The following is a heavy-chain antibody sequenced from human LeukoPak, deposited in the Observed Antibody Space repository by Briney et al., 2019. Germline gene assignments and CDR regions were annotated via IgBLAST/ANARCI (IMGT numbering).Heavy chain of an antibody. CDR2: ISGSGGST. V-gene: IGHV3-23*01. CDR3: AQGGVITRFDY. CDR1: GFTFSSYA. J-gene: IGHJ4*02. Sequence: GGSLRLSCAASGFTFSSYAMSWVRQAPGKGLEWVSAISGSGGSTYYADSVKGRFTISRDNSKNTLYLQMNSLRAEDTAEYYCAQGGVITRFDYWGQGTLVTVSS. D-gene: IGHD3-22*01.